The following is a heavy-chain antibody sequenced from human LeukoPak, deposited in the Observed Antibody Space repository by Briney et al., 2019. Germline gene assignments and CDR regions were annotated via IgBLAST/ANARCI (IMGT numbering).Heavy chain of an antibody. Sequence: PSETLSLTCTVSGGSISSSSYYWGWIRQPPGKGLEWIGSIYYSGSTYYNPSLKSRVTISADTSKNQFSLKLSSVTAADTAVYYCASTRGYGDYGDFDYWGQGTLVTVSS. V-gene: IGHV4-39*01. CDR3: ASTRGYGDYGDFDY. J-gene: IGHJ4*02. CDR1: GGSISSSSYY. D-gene: IGHD4-17*01. CDR2: IYYSGST.